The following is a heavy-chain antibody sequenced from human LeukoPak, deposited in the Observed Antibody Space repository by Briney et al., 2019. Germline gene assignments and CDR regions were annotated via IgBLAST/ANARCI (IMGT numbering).Heavy chain of an antibody. CDR2: IYYTGST. V-gene: IGHV4-39*07. CDR1: GDSISSYY. Sequence: SETLSLTCTVSGDSISSYYWSWIRQPPGKGLEWIASIYYTGSTYYNPSLESRVTISVDTSKNQFSLKLSSVTAADTAVYYCARENPGAQKKTALWFAPYWGQGTLVTVSS. CDR3: ARENPGAQKKTALWFAPY. J-gene: IGHJ4*02. D-gene: IGHD3-10*01.